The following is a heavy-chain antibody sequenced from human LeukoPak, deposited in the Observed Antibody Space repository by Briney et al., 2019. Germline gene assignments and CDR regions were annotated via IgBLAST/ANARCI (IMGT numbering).Heavy chain of an antibody. D-gene: IGHD6-13*01. J-gene: IGHJ5*02. Sequence: PSETLSLTCAVYGGSFSGYFWSWIRQPPGKGLEWIGEINHSGRTNYNPSLNRRVTVSVDTSKNQFSLKLRSLTAADTAVYYCARGGYSSSWSQTGWFDPWGQGTLVTVSS. V-gene: IGHV4-34*01. CDR1: GGSFSGYF. CDR3: ARGGYSSSWSQTGWFDP. CDR2: INHSGRT.